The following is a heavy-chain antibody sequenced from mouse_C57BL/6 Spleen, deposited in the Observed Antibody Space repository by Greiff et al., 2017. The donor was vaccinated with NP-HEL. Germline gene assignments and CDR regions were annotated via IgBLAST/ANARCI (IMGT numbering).Heavy chain of an antibody. CDR3: ARYYYGSGFAY. J-gene: IGHJ3*01. Sequence: QVHVKQPGAELVKPGASVKMSCKASGYTFTSYWITWVKQRPGQGLEWIGDIYPGSGSTNYNEKFKSKATLTVDTSSSTAYMQLSSLTSEDSAVYYCARYYYGSGFAYWGQGTLVTVSA. CDR2: IYPGSGST. D-gene: IGHD1-1*01. V-gene: IGHV1-55*01. CDR1: GYTFTSYW.